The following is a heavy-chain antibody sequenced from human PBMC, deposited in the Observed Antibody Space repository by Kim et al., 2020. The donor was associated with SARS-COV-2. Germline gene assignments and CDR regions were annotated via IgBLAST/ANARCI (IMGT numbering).Heavy chain of an antibody. CDR3: AKDPIAGYYDTGGMDV. V-gene: IGHV3-9*01. CDR2: ISWNSGSI. D-gene: IGHD3-22*01. J-gene: IGHJ6*01. Sequence: GGSLRLSCVASGFTFDDYAMHWVRQAPGKGLEWVSGISWNSGSIGYADSVKGRFTISRDNAKNSLYLQMNSLRAEDTALYYCAKDPIAGYYDTGGMDVWG. CDR1: GFTFDDYA.